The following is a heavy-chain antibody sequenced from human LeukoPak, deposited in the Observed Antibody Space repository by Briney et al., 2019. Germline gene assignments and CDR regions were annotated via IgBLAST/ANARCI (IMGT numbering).Heavy chain of an antibody. V-gene: IGHV3-30-3*01. J-gene: IGHJ5*02. CDR2: IPYDGSNK. CDR1: GFTFSSYA. D-gene: IGHD2-15*01. CDR3: ASGGVAAAPASYNWFDP. Sequence: PGRSLRLSCAASGFTFSSYAMHWVRQAPGKGLEWVAVIPYDGSNKYYADSVKGRFTISRDNSKNTLYLQMNSLRAEDTAVYYCASGGVAAAPASYNWFDPWGQGTLVTVSS.